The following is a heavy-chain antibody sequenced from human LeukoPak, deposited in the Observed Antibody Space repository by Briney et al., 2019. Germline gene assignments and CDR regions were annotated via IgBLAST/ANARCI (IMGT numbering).Heavy chain of an antibody. D-gene: IGHD6-13*01. J-gene: IGHJ5*02. CDR2: IYHSGST. CDR3: ARGYFSSWYMTWFDP. CDR1: GYSINRGYY. Sequence: SETLSLTCTVSGYSINRGYYWGWIRQPPGKGLEWIAIIYHSGSTYYNPSLKSRVTISVDTSKNQFSLHLSSVTAADTAVYCCARGYFSSWYMTWFDPWREGTLVTVSS. V-gene: IGHV4-38-2*02.